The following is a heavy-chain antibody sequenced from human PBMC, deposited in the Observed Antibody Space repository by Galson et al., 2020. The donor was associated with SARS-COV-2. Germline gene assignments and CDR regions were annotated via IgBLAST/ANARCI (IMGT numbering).Heavy chain of an antibody. V-gene: IGHV1-69*13. J-gene: IGHJ6*02. CDR3: ARPDCSGGSCYGGYYYYGMDV. Sequence: SVKVSCKASGGTFSSYAISWVRQAPGQGLEWMGGIIPIFGTANYAQKFQGRVTITADESTSTAYMELSSLRSEDTAVYYCARPDCSGGSCYGGYYYYGMDVWGQGTTVTVSS. D-gene: IGHD2-15*01. CDR1: GGTFSSYA. CDR2: IIPIFGTA.